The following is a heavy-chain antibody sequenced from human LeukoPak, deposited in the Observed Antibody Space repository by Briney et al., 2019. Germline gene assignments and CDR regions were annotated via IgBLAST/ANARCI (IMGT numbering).Heavy chain of an antibody. J-gene: IGHJ5*02. CDR3: ARGPRYYGSGSYYNWFDP. CDR1: GGSFSGYY. V-gene: IGHV4-34*01. Sequence: SETLSLTCAVYGGSFSGYYWSWIRQPPGKGLEWIGEINHSGSTNYNPSLKSRVTISVDTSKNQFSLKLSSVTAADTAVYYCARGPRYYGSGSYYNWFDPRGQGTLVTVSS. D-gene: IGHD3-10*01. CDR2: INHSGST.